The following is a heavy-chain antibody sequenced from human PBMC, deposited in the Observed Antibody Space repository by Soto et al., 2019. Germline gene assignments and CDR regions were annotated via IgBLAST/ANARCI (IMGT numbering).Heavy chain of an antibody. J-gene: IGHJ6*02. CDR3: ARETLTLFGGFRDNDYNGMNV. CDR2: IGTSETIR. V-gene: IGHV3-48*03. CDR1: GFTFSGYE. D-gene: IGHD3-3*01. Sequence: EVRLEESGGGLVQPGGSLRLSCAASGFTFSGYEMNWVRQVPGKGLQWVSYIGTSETIRYYADSVKGRFTISRDNAKNSLYLQMNNLRADDTAIYYCARETLTLFGGFRDNDYNGMNVWGPGTTVTVSS.